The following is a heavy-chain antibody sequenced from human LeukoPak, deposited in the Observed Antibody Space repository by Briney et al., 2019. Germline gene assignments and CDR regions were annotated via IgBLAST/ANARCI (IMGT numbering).Heavy chain of an antibody. V-gene: IGHV4-30-4*07. D-gene: IGHD6-19*01. CDR1: GDSISSGDYS. CDR3: ARDQGVSSGWRS. Sequence: TSETLSLTCAVSGDSISSGDYSWSWIRQPPGKGLEWIGYIYNSGSTKYNPSLKSRVTISVDTSKNQFSLKLNSVTAADTAVYYCARDQGVSSGWRSWGQGTLVTVSS. J-gene: IGHJ4*02. CDR2: IYNSGST.